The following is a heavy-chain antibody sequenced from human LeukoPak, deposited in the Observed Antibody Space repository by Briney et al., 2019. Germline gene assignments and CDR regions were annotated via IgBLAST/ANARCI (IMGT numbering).Heavy chain of an antibody. CDR1: GFSLSTSGMC. Sequence: SRPTLVKPPQTLTLTCTFSGFSLSTSGMCVNWIRQPPGKALEWLARIDWDDDKYYSTFLKTRLTISKDTSKNQVVLTMTNMDPVDTATYYCARTHPTAQGRYYFDYWGQGALVTVSS. CDR2: IDWDDDK. J-gene: IGHJ4*02. V-gene: IGHV2-70*11. D-gene: IGHD4-17*01. CDR3: ARTHPTAQGRYYFDY.